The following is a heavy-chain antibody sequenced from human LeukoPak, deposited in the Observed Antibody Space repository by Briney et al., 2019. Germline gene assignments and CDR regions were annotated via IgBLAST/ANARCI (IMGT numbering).Heavy chain of an antibody. CDR1: GFTFSFYS. CDR2: ISSDSRYI. CDR3: ASGGRVFGSSGYYHDY. Sequence: GGSLRLSCAASGFTFSFYSMNWVRQAPGKGLEWVSSISSDSRYIYYADSEKGRFTISRDNAKNSLYLQMNSLRAEDTAVYYCASGGRVFGSSGYYHDYWGQGTLVTVSS. V-gene: IGHV3-21*01. D-gene: IGHD3-22*01. J-gene: IGHJ4*02.